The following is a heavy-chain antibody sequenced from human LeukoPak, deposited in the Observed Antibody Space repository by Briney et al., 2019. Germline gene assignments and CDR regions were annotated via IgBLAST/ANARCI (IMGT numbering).Heavy chain of an antibody. J-gene: IGHJ4*02. CDR2: ISSSSSTI. D-gene: IGHD1-26*01. CDR3: ARQYQRSGSYYRY. V-gene: IGHV3-48*02. CDR1: GFTFSSYS. Sequence: GGSLRLSCAASGFTFSSYSMNWVRQAPGKGLEWVSYISSSSSTIYYADSVKGRFTISRDNAKNPLYLQMNSLRDEDTAVYYCARQYQRSGSYYRYWGQGTLVTVSS.